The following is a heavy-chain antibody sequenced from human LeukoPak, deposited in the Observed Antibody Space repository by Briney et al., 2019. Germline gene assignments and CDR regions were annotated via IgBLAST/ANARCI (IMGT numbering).Heavy chain of an antibody. CDR3: ARSYYDILTGYSDGMDV. CDR2: MNPNSGNT. D-gene: IGHD3-9*01. V-gene: IGHV1-8*01. CDR1: GYTFTSYD. J-gene: IGHJ6*02. Sequence: ASVKVSCKASGYTFTSYDINWVRQATGQGLEWMGWMNPNSGNTGYAQKFQGRVTMTRTTSISTAYMELSSLRSEDTAVYYCARSYYDILTGYSDGMDVWGQGTTVTVSS.